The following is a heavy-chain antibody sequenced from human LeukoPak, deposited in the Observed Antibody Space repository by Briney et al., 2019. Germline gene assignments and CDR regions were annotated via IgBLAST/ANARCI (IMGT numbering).Heavy chain of an antibody. D-gene: IGHD6-13*01. CDR2: IIPIFGTT. CDR1: GGTFSNYA. Sequence: ASVKVSCKASGGTFSNYAISWVRQAPGQGLEWMGGIIPIFGTTNYAQKFQGRVTIIADKSTSTVYMELSSLRSEDTAVYYCARAGLGYSSSWDYYYYMDVWGKGTTVTVSS. V-gene: IGHV1-69*06. J-gene: IGHJ6*03. CDR3: ARAGLGYSSSWDYYYYMDV.